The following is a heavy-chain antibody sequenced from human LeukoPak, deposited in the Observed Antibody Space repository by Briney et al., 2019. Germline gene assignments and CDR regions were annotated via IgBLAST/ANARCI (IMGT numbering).Heavy chain of an antibody. CDR1: GFTFSSYW. CDR2: IKQDGSEK. J-gene: IGHJ6*03. V-gene: IGHV3-7*01. D-gene: IGHD2-2*01. Sequence: GGSLTLSCAASGFTFSSYWLSWVRQAPGKGLEWVANIKQDGSEKCYVDSVKGRFTISRDNAKNSLYLQMSSLRAEDTAVYYCARVPAADYYYYFHMDVWGKGTKVTVSS. CDR3: ARVPAADYYYYFHMDV.